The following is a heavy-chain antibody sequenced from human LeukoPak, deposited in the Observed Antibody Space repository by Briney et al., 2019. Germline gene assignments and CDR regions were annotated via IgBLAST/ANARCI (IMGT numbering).Heavy chain of an antibody. Sequence: GGSLRLSCAASGFTFSSYWMSWVRQAPGKGLEWVANIKQDGSEKYYVDSVKGRFTISRDNAKNSLYLQMNSLRAEDTAVYYCARRYMATSAEDFHYWGQGTLVTVSS. D-gene: IGHD3-16*02. V-gene: IGHV3-7*01. CDR1: GFTFSSYW. CDR3: ARRYMATSAEDFHY. J-gene: IGHJ4*02. CDR2: IKQDGSEK.